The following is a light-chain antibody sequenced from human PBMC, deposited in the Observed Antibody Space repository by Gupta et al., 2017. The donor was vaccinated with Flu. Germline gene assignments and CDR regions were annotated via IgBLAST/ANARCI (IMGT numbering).Light chain of an antibody. CDR2: INS. V-gene: IGLV1-47*02. CDR3: AALYASRNGWV. CDR1: CSKIESNN. J-gene: IGLJ3*02. Sequence: RGTISTSGTCSKIESNNVYWYQHFAAPAPILLLYINSTRSSAVPASFSGSKYATSAAVTTSGLRAEAEADYYCAALYASRNGWVFGGGTKLTVL.